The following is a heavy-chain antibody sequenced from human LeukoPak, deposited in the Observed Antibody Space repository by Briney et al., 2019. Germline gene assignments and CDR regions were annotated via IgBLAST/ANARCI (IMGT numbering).Heavy chain of an antibody. V-gene: IGHV3-23*01. CDR2: ISGSGGST. J-gene: IGHJ4*02. Sequence: PGGSLRLSCAASGFTFSSYGMSWVRQAPGKGLEWVSAISGSGGSTYYADSVKGRFTISRDNSKNTLYLQMNSLRAEDTAVYYCAKSRDGGWVGPDYWGQGTLVTVSS. CDR3: AKSRDGGWVGPDY. D-gene: IGHD6-19*01. CDR1: GFTFSSYG.